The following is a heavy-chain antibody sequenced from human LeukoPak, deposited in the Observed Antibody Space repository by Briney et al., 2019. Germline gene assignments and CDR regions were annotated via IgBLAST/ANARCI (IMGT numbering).Heavy chain of an antibody. D-gene: IGHD5-24*01. CDR3: AREDGYNYY. Sequence: SETLSLTCAVYGGSFSGYYWSWIRQPPGKGLEWIGEINHSGSTNYNPSLKSRVTISVDTSKNQFSLKLSSVTAADTAVYYCAREDGYNYYWGQGTLVTVSS. V-gene: IGHV4-34*01. J-gene: IGHJ4*02. CDR1: GGSFSGYY. CDR2: INHSGST.